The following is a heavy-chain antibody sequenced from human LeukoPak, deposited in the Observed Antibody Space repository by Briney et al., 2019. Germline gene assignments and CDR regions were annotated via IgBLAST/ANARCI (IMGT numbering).Heavy chain of an antibody. CDR1: GFTFSSYG. CDR3: AKSHYGSSGYYDY. D-gene: IGHD3-22*01. J-gene: IGHJ4*02. Sequence: PGGSLRLSCAASGFTFSSYGMHWVRQAPGKGLEWVAVISYDGSNKYYADSVKGRFTISRDNSKNTLYLQMNSLRAEDTAVYYCAKSHYGSSGYYDYWGQGTLVTVSS. V-gene: IGHV3-30*18. CDR2: ISYDGSNK.